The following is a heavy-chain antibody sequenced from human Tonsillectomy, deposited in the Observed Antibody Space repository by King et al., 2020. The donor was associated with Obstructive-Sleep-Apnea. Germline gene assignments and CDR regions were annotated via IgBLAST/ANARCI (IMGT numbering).Heavy chain of an antibody. V-gene: IGHV5-10-1*03. CDR1: GYSFTSYW. J-gene: IGHJ5*02. CDR2: IDPSDSYT. Sequence: QLVQSGAEVKKPGESLRISCKGSGYSFTSYWITWVRQMPGKGLEWMGRIDPSDSYTNYSPSFQGHVTISADKSISTAYLQWSSLKASDTAMYYWARHRSPYDMVVVVAATGYNWFDPWGQGTLVTVSS. D-gene: IGHD2-15*01. CDR3: ARHRSPYDMVVVVAATGYNWFDP.